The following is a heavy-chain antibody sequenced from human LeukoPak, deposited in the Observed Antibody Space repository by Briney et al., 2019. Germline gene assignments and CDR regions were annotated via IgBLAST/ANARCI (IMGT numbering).Heavy chain of an antibody. CDR1: GFTFSDYY. CDR2: ISSSSSHT. J-gene: IGHJ4*02. Sequence: PGGSLRLSCAASGFTFSDYYMSWIRQAPGQGLEWVSYISSSSSHTNYADSVKGRFTISRDNAKNSLYLQMNSLRAEDTAVYYCARGIEATRRSTGTCNYFDYWGQGTLVTVSS. D-gene: IGHD5-12*01. CDR3: ARGIEATRRSTGTCNYFDY. V-gene: IGHV3-11*06.